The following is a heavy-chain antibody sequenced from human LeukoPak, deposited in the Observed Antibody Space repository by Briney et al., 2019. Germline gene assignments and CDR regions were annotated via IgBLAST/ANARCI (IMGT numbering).Heavy chain of an antibody. V-gene: IGHV3-30-3*01. Sequence: GGSLRLSCAASGFTFSSYAMHWVRQAPGKGLEWVAVISYDGSNKYYADSVKGRFTISRDNPKNSLYLQVNSLRAEDTAVYYCAGTNYYGSGSAEYFQHWGQGTLVTVSS. J-gene: IGHJ1*01. D-gene: IGHD3-10*01. CDR2: ISYDGSNK. CDR1: GFTFSSYA. CDR3: AGTNYYGSGSAEYFQH.